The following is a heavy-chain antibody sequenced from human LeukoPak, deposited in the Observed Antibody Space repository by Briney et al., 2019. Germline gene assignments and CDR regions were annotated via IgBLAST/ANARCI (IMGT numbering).Heavy chain of an antibody. V-gene: IGHV4-59*08. CDR1: DGSTTGYY. J-gene: IGHJ3*01. D-gene: IGHD3-10*01. Sequence: SETLSLTCSVSDGSTTGYYWSWIRQPPGKGLEWLAYVYYTGRNLYNPSLESRVTISVDTSKTQFSLTVTSVTAAYTAVYYCARHMSVSYDAFDLWGRGTTVTVSS. CDR2: VYYTGRN. CDR3: ARHMSVSYDAFDL.